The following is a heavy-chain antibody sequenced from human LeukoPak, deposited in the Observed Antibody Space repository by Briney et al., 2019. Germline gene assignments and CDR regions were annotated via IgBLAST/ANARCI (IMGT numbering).Heavy chain of an antibody. CDR1: GGSISSYY. Sequence: SETLSLTCTVSGGSISSYYWSWIRQPPGKGLEWIGYIYYSGSTNYNPSLKSRVTISVDTSKNQFSLKLSSVTAADTAVYYCARVWGPTSLSAVRYFDLWGRGTLVTVSS. CDR2: IYYSGST. CDR3: ARVWGPTSLSAVRYFDL. J-gene: IGHJ2*01. D-gene: IGHD3-10*01. V-gene: IGHV4-59*01.